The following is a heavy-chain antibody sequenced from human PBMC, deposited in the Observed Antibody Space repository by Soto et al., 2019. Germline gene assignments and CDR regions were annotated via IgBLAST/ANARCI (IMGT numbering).Heavy chain of an antibody. J-gene: IGHJ4*02. Sequence: QVELVQSGADVKNPGASVTVSCKASGEFFTTYGISWVRQAPGQGLEWMGWISTYSTNTNYAPKFQGRLLLTADTSTTTAHMELRRLRQDDTAVYYCARWAGRVRDYGGPFDYWGQGSLVTVSP. V-gene: IGHV1-18*04. CDR3: ARWAGRVRDYGGPFDY. CDR1: GEFFTTYG. CDR2: ISTYSTNT. D-gene: IGHD4-17*01.